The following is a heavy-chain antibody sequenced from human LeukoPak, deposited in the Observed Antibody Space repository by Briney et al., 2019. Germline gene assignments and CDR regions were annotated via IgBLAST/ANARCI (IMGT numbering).Heavy chain of an antibody. Sequence: GGPLRLSCAASGFTFSSYAMSWVRQAPGKGLEWVSAISGSGGSTYYADSVKGRFTISRDNSKNTLYLQMNGLRAEDTAVYYCAKGSNSGITMVRGVIKSYFDYWGQGTLVTVSS. D-gene: IGHD3-10*01. CDR1: GFTFSSYA. J-gene: IGHJ4*02. V-gene: IGHV3-23*01. CDR3: AKGSNSGITMVRGVIKSYFDY. CDR2: ISGSGGST.